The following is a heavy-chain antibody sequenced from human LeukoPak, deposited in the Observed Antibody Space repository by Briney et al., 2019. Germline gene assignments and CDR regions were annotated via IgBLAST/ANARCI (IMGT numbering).Heavy chain of an antibody. D-gene: IGHD5-12*01. V-gene: IGHV4-30-4*01. J-gene: IGHJ5*02. CDR1: GGSISSDDYY. CDR2: IYHTGST. CDR3: ARGGYVVNWFDP. Sequence: SQTLSLTCSVSGGSISSDDYYWTWIRQPPGKGLEWIGYIYHTGSTYYNPSHKSRITISLDTSKNQFSLRLNSVTAADTAVYYCARGGYVVNWFDPWGQGTLVTVSS.